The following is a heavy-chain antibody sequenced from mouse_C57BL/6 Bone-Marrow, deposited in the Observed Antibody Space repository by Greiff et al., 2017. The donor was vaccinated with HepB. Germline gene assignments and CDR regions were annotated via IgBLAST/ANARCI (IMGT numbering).Heavy chain of an antibody. CDR2: IDPENGDT. CDR1: GFNIKDDY. V-gene: IGHV14-4*01. D-gene: IGHD2-4*01. J-gene: IGHJ4*01. CDR3: TTDYERAMDY. Sequence: VQLQQSGAELVRPGASVKLSCTASGFNIKDDYMHWVKQRPEQGLEWIGWIDPENGDTEYASKFQGKATITADTSSNTAYLQLSSLTSEDTAVYYCTTDYERAMDYWGQGTSVTVSS.